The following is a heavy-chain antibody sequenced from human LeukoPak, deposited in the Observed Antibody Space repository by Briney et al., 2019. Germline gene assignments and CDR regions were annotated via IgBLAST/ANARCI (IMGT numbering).Heavy chain of an antibody. CDR2: IKSKTDGGTT. J-gene: IGHJ3*02. D-gene: IGHD3-3*01. V-gene: IGHV3-15*01. CDR3: TTRYYDFWSGYSNAFDI. Sequence: GGSLRLSCAASGFTFSNAWMSWVRQASGKGLEWVGRIKSKTDGGTTDYAAPVKGRFTISRDDSKNTLYLQMNSLKTEDTAVYYCTTRYYDFWSGYSNAFDIWGQGTMVTVSS. CDR1: GFTFSNAW.